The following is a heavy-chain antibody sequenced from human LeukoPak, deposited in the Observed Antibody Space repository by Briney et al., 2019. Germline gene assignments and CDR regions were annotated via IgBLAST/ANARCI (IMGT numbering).Heavy chain of an antibody. Sequence: GGSLRLSCAASGFTFSHYAMHWVRQAPGKGLEWVAVISYHGIDKYYADSVKGRFTISRDNSKNALYLQMNSLRPEDTALYYCATSARTYLGSSLDYWGQGTLVTVSS. D-gene: IGHD2-15*01. CDR1: GFTFSHYA. CDR2: ISYHGIDK. V-gene: IGHV3-30-3*01. J-gene: IGHJ4*02. CDR3: ATSARTYLGSSLDY.